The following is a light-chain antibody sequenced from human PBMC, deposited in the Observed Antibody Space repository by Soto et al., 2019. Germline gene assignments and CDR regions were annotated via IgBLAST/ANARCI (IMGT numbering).Light chain of an antibody. CDR2: DAS. CDR3: QQRSNWTIT. CDR1: QSVSRF. J-gene: IGKJ5*01. Sequence: EILLTQSPATLSLSPGERATLSWRASQSVSRFLAWYQQKPGQAPRLLIYDASNRATGIPARLSGSGYGTDLTLTISSMENEDFEVYYCQQRSNWTITFGQGTRLEIK. V-gene: IGKV3-11*01.